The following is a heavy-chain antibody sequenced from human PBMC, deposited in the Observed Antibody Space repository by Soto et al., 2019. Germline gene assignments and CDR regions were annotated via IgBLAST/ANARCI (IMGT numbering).Heavy chain of an antibody. CDR1: GESIDTAGYY. J-gene: IGHJ4*02. Sequence: QVQLQESGPRLVRPSQTLSLTCTVSGESIDTAGYYSTWIRQRPGRGLEWLGFIYHSGATYYSSSMKGRLSISLDRSQNQFSLKVTSVTAADTAVYFCSRGDYWGQGMLVTVSS. CDR3: SRGDY. CDR2: IYHSGAT. V-gene: IGHV4-31*03.